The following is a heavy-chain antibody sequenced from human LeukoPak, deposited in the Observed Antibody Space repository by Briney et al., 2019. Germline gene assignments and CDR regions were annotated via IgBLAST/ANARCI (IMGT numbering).Heavy chain of an antibody. V-gene: IGHV4-34*01. CDR2: INHSGGT. J-gene: IGHJ4*02. D-gene: IGHD3-3*01. Sequence: SETLSLTCAVYGGSFSGYYWSWIRQPPGKGLEWIGEINHSGGTNYNPSLKSRVTISVDTSKNQFSLKLSSVTAADTAVYYCACPQNLDGEGYWGQGTLVTVSS. CDR1: GGSFSGYY. CDR3: ACPQNLDGEGY.